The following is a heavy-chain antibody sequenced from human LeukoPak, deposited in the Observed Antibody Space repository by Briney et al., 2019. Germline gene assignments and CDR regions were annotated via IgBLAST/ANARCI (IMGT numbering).Heavy chain of an antibody. Sequence: PSETLSLTCTVSGGSISSSSYYWGWIRQPPGKGLEWIGSMYYSGTTYYNPSLKSRVTISVDTSKNQFSLKLSSVTAADTAVYYCARSSPQLVLDYWGQGTLVAVSS. CDR2: MYYSGTT. CDR1: GGSISSSSYY. D-gene: IGHD6-13*01. J-gene: IGHJ4*02. CDR3: ARSSPQLVLDY. V-gene: IGHV4-39*01.